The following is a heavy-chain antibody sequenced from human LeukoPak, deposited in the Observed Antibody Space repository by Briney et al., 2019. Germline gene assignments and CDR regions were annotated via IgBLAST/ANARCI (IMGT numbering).Heavy chain of an antibody. V-gene: IGHV1-46*01. D-gene: IGHD5-18*01. J-gene: IGHJ4*02. Sequence: GASVKVSCKAFGYTFTSNYMHWVRQAPGQGPEWMGVISPSGGSTTYAQKFQGRVTLTRDMSTSTDYLELSSLRSEDTAVYYCARDGLSQTDTDYWGQGTLVTVSS. CDR3: ARDGLSQTDTDY. CDR2: ISPSGGST. CDR1: GYTFTSNY.